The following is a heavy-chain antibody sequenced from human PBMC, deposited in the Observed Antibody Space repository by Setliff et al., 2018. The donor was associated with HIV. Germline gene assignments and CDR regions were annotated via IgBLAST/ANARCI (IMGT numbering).Heavy chain of an antibody. CDR3: ARSKTFYDFWGGYYTHGAFKI. CDR1: GGSISSHY. Sequence: PSETLSLTCTVSGGSISSHYWSWIRQPPGKGLEWIAYIYYSGTTSYNPSLKSRVTISVDTSKNQFSLNLTSVTAADTAVYYCARSKTFYDFWGGYYTHGAFKIWGLGTMVTVSS. D-gene: IGHD3-3*01. V-gene: IGHV4-59*11. CDR2: IYYSGTT. J-gene: IGHJ3*02.